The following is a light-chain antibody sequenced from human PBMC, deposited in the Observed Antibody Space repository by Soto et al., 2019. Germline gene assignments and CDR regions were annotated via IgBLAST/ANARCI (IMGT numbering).Light chain of an antibody. J-gene: IGKJ1*01. CDR2: GTS. Sequence: EIVMTQSPATLSVSLGERATLSCRASQSISSNLAWYQQNPGQAPSLLIYGTSIRATGIPARFSGSGSGTDFTLTISSLEAEDFAVYYCQQRSDWPPTFGQGTKVDIK. CDR3: QQRSDWPPT. V-gene: IGKV3-11*01. CDR1: QSISSN.